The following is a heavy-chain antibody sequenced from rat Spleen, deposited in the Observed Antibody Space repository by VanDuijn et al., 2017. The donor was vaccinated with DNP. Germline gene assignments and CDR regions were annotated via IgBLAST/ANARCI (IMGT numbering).Heavy chain of an antibody. Sequence: QVQLTESGPGLVQPSQTLSLTCTVSGFSLNSYSVGWLRQPPGKGLEWIAALSSGKTTYYNSALKSRLSISRDTSKSQVFLKMNSLQTEDTAMYFCARSRYTTDYYYEGYFDYWGQGVMVTVSS. CDR2: LSSGKTT. CDR1: GFSLNSYS. J-gene: IGHJ2*01. CDR3: ARSRYTTDYYYEGYFDY. V-gene: IGHV2-6*01. D-gene: IGHD1-6*01.